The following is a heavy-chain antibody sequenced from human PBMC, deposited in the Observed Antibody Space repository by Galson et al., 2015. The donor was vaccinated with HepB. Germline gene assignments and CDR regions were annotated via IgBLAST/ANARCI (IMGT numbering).Heavy chain of an antibody. CDR1: GFTFSSYA. J-gene: IGHJ4*02. D-gene: IGHD6-13*01. Sequence: SLRLSCAASGFTFSSYAMHWVRQAPGKGLEWVAVISYDGSNKYYADSVKGRFTISRDNSKNTLYLQMNSLRAEDTAVYYCAREGGDAAAGSYGFDYWGQGTLVTVSS. V-gene: IGHV3-30*04. CDR3: AREGGDAAAGSYGFDY. CDR2: ISYDGSNK.